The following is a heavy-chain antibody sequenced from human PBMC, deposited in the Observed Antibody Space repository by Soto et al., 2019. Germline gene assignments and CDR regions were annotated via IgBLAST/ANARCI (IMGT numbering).Heavy chain of an antibody. V-gene: IGHV3-66*01. J-gene: IGHJ6*04. CDR2: IQSGGPT. D-gene: IGHD2-15*01. CDR1: GFTVSSKY. CDR3: ARDDVLCVGGRCSGQPLDV. Sequence: GGSLRLSCAASGFTVSSKYMSWVRQAPGKGLEWVSLIQSGGPTYYADSVKGRFTISRDTSENTVHPQMDSLRAEDTAVYYCARDDVLCVGGRCSGQPLDVWGKGTTVTVSS.